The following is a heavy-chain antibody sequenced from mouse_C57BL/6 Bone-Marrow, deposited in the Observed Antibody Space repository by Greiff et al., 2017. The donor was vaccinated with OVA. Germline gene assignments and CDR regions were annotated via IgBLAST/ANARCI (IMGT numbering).Heavy chain of an antibody. CDR1: GYTFTSYG. Sequence: LVESGAELARPGASVKLSCKASGYTFTSYGISWVKQSTGQGLEWIGEIYPRSGNTYYNEKVKGKATLTADKSSSTAYMELRSLTSEDSAVYFCARRGGSSPYYAMDYWGQGTSVTVSS. D-gene: IGHD1-1*01. V-gene: IGHV1-81*01. J-gene: IGHJ4*01. CDR3: ARRGGSSPYYAMDY. CDR2: IYPRSGNT.